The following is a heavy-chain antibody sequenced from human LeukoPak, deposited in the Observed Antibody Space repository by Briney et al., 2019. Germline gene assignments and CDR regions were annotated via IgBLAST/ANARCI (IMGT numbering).Heavy chain of an antibody. V-gene: IGHV4-59*01. CDR1: GGSISSYY. CDR2: IYYSGST. J-gene: IGHJ3*02. D-gene: IGHD1-20*01. CDR3: ARDHNPTITGTSWEVDAFDI. Sequence: PSETLSLTCTVSGGSISSYYWSWIRQPPGKGLEWIGYIYYSGSTNYNPSLKSRVTISVDTSKNQFSLKLSSVTAADTAVYYCARDHNPTITGTSWEVDAFDIWGQGTMVTVSS.